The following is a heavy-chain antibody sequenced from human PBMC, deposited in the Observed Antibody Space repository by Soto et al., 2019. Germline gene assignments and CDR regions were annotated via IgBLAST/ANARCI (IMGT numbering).Heavy chain of an antibody. V-gene: IGHV3-23*01. CDR1: GFTFSNYA. D-gene: IGHD2-2*01. Sequence: GGSLRLSCAASGFTFSNYALSWVRQAPGKGLEWVSVISGSGGGTSYADSVKGRFTISRDNSKNTLYLHMNSLRAEVSVLYYCAKDRSSAVTPVRFEPWGQGTLVTVSS. CDR2: ISGSGGGT. CDR3: AKDRSSAVTPVRFEP. J-gene: IGHJ5*02.